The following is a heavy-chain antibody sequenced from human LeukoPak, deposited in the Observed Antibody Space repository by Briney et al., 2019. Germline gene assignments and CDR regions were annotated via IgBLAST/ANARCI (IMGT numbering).Heavy chain of an antibody. CDR3: ARGGDYGTYDY. CDR1: GFTFSSYS. Sequence: GGSLRLSCAASGFTFSSYSMNWVRQAPGKGLEWVSYISSSSSTIYYADSVKGRFTISRDNAKNSLYLQMNSLRADDTGVYYCARGGDYGTYDYGGQGTLVTVSS. CDR2: ISSSSSTI. D-gene: IGHD4-17*01. J-gene: IGHJ4*02. V-gene: IGHV3-48*04.